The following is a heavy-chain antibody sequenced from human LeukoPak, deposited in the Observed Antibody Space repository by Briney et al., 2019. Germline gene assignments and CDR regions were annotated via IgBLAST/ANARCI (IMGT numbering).Heavy chain of an antibody. J-gene: IGHJ4*02. V-gene: IGHV1-2*02. CDR2: INPNAGDT. Sequence: GASVKVSCKTSGYTFTDSYMHWVRQAPGQGLEWIGWINPNAGDTTYAQGFHGRVTMTRDTSISTVYTELNSLKLDDTAVYYCTREGRVGVPFDYWGQGTLVTVSS. D-gene: IGHD2-15*01. CDR3: TREGRVGVPFDY. CDR1: GYTFTDSY.